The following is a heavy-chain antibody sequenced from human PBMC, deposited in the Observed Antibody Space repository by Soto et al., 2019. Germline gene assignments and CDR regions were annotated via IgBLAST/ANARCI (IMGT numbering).Heavy chain of an antibody. CDR2: IYWDDDK. CDR1: GFSLSTSGVG. Sequence: QITLKESGPTLVKPTQTLTLTCTFSGFSLSTSGVGVGWIRQPPGKALEWLALIYWDDDKRYSPSLKSRLTITKDTSKNQVVLTMTNMDPVDTATYYCAHSDSSGWDPYYDAFDIWGQGTMVTVSS. D-gene: IGHD6-19*01. CDR3: AHSDSSGWDPYYDAFDI. V-gene: IGHV2-5*02. J-gene: IGHJ3*02.